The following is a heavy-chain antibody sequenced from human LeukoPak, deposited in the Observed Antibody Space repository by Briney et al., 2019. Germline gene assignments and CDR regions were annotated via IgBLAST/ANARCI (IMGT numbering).Heavy chain of an antibody. CDR3: SSYSSGLRAFDD. D-gene: IGHD6-19*01. V-gene: IGHV4-39*01. J-gene: IGHJ4*02. Sequence: SETLSLTCTVSSGSISSSNYYWGCIRKPPGKGLEWIGSISYSGSTYYNPSLKSRVTISVDTSKNQFSLKLSSVTAADTAVYYCSSYSSGLRAFDDWGQGTLVTVSS. CDR1: SGSISSSNYY. CDR2: ISYSGST.